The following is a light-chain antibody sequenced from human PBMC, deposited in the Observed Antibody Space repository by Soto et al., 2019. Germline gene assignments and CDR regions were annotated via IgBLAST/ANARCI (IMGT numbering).Light chain of an antibody. CDR3: LQKYFYPCT. V-gene: IGKV1-6*01. CDR1: QGIRND. J-gene: IGKJ3*01. Sequence: AIQMNQSPSSLSASVGDRVTITCRASQGIRNDLDWFQQKPGKAPKLLIYAASNLQSGVPARFSGSGSGTDFTLTISSLQPEDVATYYCLQKYFYPCTFGPGTKVDIK. CDR2: AAS.